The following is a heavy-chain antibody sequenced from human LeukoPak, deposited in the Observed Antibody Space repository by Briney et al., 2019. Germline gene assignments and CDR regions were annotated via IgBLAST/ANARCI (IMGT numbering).Heavy chain of an antibody. Sequence: GGSLRLSCAASGFMFSSYWMSWVRQAPGKGLEWVANKNQGGNEEYYVDSVKGRFTISRDNAKNSLYLQMNSLRVEDTAVYYCARELDGRYFDYWGQGILVTVSS. CDR3: ARELDGRYFDY. CDR1: GFMFSSYW. J-gene: IGHJ4*02. CDR2: KNQGGNEE. D-gene: IGHD3/OR15-3a*01. V-gene: IGHV3-7*01.